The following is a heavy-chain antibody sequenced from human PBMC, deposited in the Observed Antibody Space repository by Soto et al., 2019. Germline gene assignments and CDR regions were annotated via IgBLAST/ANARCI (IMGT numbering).Heavy chain of an antibody. CDR2: IYYSGST. Sequence: QVQLQESGPGLVKPSETLSLTCTVSGGSISSYYWSWIRQPPGKGLEWIGYIYYSGSTNYNPSLKSRVTISVDTSKNQFSLKLSSVTAADTAVYYCASTFCSSWYWYFDYWGQGTLVTVSS. CDR1: GGSISSYY. V-gene: IGHV4-59*01. CDR3: ASTFCSSWYWYFDY. J-gene: IGHJ4*02. D-gene: IGHD6-13*01.